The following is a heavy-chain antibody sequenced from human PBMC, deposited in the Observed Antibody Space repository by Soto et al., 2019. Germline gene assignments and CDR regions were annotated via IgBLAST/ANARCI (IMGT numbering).Heavy chain of an antibody. J-gene: IGHJ4*02. CDR3: ARDQSSSSMDS. CDR2: IYTSGST. D-gene: IGHD6-6*01. CDR1: AGSISRFY. V-gene: IGHV4-4*07. Sequence: PLRESGPGLVKPSEALSLTCSVSAGSISRFYCNWIRQPAGKGLEWIGRIYTSGSTNYNPSCKSRATISVNTAKNQYSLKLSSVTAADTAMYYYARDQSSSSMDSWGQGTLVTVSS.